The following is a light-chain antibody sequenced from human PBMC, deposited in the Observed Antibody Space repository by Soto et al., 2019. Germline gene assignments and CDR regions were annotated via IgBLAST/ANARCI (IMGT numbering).Light chain of an antibody. J-gene: IGLJ1*01. CDR2: GNN. Sequence: QSVLTQPPSVSGAPGQRVTISCTGSSSNIGAGYDVHWYQQVPGTAPKVLIYGNNNRPSGVPDRFSGSQSGTSASLAITGLQAGDEADYYCQSYDSSLSGYVFGTGTKVTVL. V-gene: IGLV1-40*01. CDR3: QSYDSSLSGYV. CDR1: SSNIGAGYD.